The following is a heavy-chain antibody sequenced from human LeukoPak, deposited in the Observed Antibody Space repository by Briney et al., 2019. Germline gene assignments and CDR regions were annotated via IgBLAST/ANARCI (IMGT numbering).Heavy chain of an antibody. CDR2: IKQDGSEK. V-gene: IGHV3-7*01. CDR1: GFTFSDYW. J-gene: IGHJ6*02. D-gene: IGHD1-14*01. Sequence: GGSLRLSCAASGFTFSDYWMSWVRQAPGKGPEWVANIKQDGSEKHYVDSVKGRFTVSRDNAQKSLFLQMNSLRVEDTAVYYCATYKNWVAGDVWGQGTTVSVSS. CDR3: ATYKNWVAGDV.